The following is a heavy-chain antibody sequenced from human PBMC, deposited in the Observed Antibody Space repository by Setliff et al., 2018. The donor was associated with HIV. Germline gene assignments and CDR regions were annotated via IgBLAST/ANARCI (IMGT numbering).Heavy chain of an antibody. CDR3: SRASDPSHRMPPTNYYYYMDV. Sequence: SGYSFTNYWIGWVRQVPGKGLEWMGIIYPADSDTRYSPSFQGQVTISADKSISTAYLQWSSLRASDTAVYYCSRASDPSHRMPPTNYYYYMDVWGKGTKVTVSS. D-gene: IGHD2-2*01. V-gene: IGHV5-51*01. CDR1: GYSFTNYW. CDR2: IYPADSDT. J-gene: IGHJ6*03.